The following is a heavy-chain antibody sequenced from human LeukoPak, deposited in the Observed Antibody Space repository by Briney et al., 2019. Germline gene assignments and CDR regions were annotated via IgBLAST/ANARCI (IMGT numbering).Heavy chain of an antibody. Sequence: SETLSLTGTVSGGSINNYYWSWIRQPAGKGLEWLGRIYASGSTNYNPSLKSRVTMSVDTSKNQFSLKLGSVTAADTAVYYCARQFSDFWSDYWGQGTLVTVSS. CDR2: IYASGST. J-gene: IGHJ4*02. CDR3: ARQFSDFWSDY. V-gene: IGHV4-4*07. D-gene: IGHD3-3*01. CDR1: GGSINNYY.